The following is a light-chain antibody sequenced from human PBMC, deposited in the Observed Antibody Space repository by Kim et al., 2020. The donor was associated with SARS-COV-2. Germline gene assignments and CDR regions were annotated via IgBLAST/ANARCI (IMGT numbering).Light chain of an antibody. CDR3: QQYATSPVT. V-gene: IGKV3-20*01. CDR1: QTVPNDC. CDR2: GSS. J-gene: IGKJ2*01. Sequence: IMMTQSPGTLSLSPGEGATLSCRASQTVPNDCLAWFQQKPGQSPRLLIYGSSIRATGISDRFGGGGFETDFTLTINRVEPEDSAVYYCQQYATSPVTFGQGTKLEI.